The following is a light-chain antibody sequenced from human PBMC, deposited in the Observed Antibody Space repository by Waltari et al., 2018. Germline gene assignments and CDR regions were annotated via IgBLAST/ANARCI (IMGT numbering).Light chain of an antibody. CDR1: SSNIGANYN. Sequence: QPVLTQPPSVSGAPGQRISISCTGSSSNIGANYNLPMYQQVPGTAPKLLSYGNNNRPSGVPARFSGSKSGTSASLAITGLQFEDEADYYCQSYDRSLSASVLFGGGTKLTVL. CDR2: GNN. J-gene: IGLJ2*01. CDR3: QSYDRSLSASVL. V-gene: IGLV1-40*01.